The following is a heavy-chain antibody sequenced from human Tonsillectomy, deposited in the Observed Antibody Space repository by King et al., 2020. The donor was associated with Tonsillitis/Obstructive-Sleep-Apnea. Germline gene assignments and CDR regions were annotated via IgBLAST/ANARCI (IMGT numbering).Heavy chain of an antibody. Sequence: VQLVESGGGVVRPGGSLRLSCAASGFTSDDYGMSWVRQAPGKGLEWVSGLNWNGGSTVYADSVKGRFTISRDNAKNSLYLQMNSLRAEDTALYYCARDGGENWEYYFDYWGQGTLVTVSS. CDR3: ARDGGENWEYYFDY. CDR2: LNWNGGST. J-gene: IGHJ4*02. V-gene: IGHV3-20*04. D-gene: IGHD7-27*01. CDR1: GFTSDDYG.